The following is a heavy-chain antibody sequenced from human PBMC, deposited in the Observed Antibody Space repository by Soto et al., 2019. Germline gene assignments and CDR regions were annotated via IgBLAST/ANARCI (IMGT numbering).Heavy chain of an antibody. D-gene: IGHD6-13*01. V-gene: IGHV3-11*01. CDR1: GSTFSDYY. J-gene: IGHJ2*01. Sequence: QVQLVESGGGLVKPGGSLRLSCAVSGSTFSDYYMSWIRQAPGKGLEWFSYISSSDTIYYADSVKGRFTISRDNAKNSRYLQMNILRAEDTAVYYCARDGGIGGWYFDLWGRGTLVTVST. CDR3: ARDGGIGGWYFDL. CDR2: ISSSDTI.